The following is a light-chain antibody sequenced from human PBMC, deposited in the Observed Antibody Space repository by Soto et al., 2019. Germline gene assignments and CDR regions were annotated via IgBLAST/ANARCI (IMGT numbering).Light chain of an antibody. J-gene: IGLJ1*01. CDR1: SSDVGGYNF. V-gene: IGLV2-14*03. CDR3: SSYTTYTTGTTIV. Sequence: QSALTQPASVSGSPGQSITISCTGTSSDVGGYNFVSWYQQHPGKAPKLMIYDVSNRPSGVSDRFSGSKSGNTASLSISGLQAEDEADYFCSSYTTYTTGTTIVFRTGTKVTVL. CDR2: DVS.